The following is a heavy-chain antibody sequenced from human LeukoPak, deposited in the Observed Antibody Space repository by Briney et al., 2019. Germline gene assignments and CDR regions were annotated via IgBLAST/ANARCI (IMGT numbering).Heavy chain of an antibody. D-gene: IGHD6-13*01. J-gene: IGHJ5*02. CDR2: IIPILGIA. Sequence: GASVKVSCKASGGTFSSYAISWVRQAPGQGLEWMGRIIPILGIANYAQKFQGRVTITADKSTSTAYMELRSLRSDDTAVYYCARGSIAAATNWFDPWGQGTLVTVSS. V-gene: IGHV1-69*04. CDR1: GGTFSSYA. CDR3: ARGSIAAATNWFDP.